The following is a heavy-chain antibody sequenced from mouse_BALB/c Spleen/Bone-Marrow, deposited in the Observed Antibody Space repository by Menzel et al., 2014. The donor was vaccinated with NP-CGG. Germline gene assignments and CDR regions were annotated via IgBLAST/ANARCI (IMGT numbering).Heavy chain of an antibody. CDR2: FNSNGGST. V-gene: IGHV5-6-3*01. J-gene: IGHJ3*01. D-gene: IGHD1-2*01. Sequence: DVKLVESGGGLVQPGGSLKLSCAASGFTFSSYGMSWVRQTPDKRLELVATFNSNGGSTYYPDSVKGRFTISRDNAKNTLYLQMSSLKSEDTAMYYCARHYYGARWGQGTLVTVSA. CDR1: GFTFSSYG. CDR3: ARHYYGAR.